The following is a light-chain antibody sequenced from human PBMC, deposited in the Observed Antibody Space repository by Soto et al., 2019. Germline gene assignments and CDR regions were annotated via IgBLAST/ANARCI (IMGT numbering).Light chain of an antibody. V-gene: IGKV3-20*01. CDR3: QQYGSSPRGT. J-gene: IGKJ1*01. CDR1: QSVSSSY. Sequence: EIVLTQSPGTLSLSPGERATLSCRASQSVSSSYLAWYQQKPGQAPRLVIYGASSRATGIPDRISGSGSGTDFTLTTTRLEPEDFAVYYCQQYGSSPRGTFGQGTKVEI. CDR2: GAS.